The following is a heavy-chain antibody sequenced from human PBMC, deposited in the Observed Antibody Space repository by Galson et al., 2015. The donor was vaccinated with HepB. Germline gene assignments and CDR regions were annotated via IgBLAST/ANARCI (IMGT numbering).Heavy chain of an antibody. V-gene: IGHV3-74*01. CDR1: GFTFSDYW. CDR3: TRAGSYRHDY. Sequence: SLRLSCAASGFTFSDYWMHWVRQTPGKGLVWVSRINMDGTTINYADSVKGRFTISRDNAKNTLYLQMNSLGAEDTAVYYCTRAGSYRHDYWGQGTLVTVSS. D-gene: IGHD3-16*02. J-gene: IGHJ4*02. CDR2: INMDGTTI.